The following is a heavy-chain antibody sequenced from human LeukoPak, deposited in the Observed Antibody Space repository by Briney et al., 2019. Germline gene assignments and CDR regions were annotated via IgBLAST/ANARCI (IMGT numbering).Heavy chain of an antibody. CDR1: GYTFTSYY. CDR3: ARSGAPRNNFGDYRGDY. CDR2: INPSGGST. J-gene: IGHJ4*02. Sequence: GASVKVSCKASGYTFTSYYMHWVRQAPGQGLEWMGIINPSGGSTTYAQKFQGRVTVTRDTSTSTVYMELSSLRSEDTAVYYCARSGAPRNNFGDYRGDYWGQGTLVTVSS. V-gene: IGHV1-46*01. D-gene: IGHD4-17*01.